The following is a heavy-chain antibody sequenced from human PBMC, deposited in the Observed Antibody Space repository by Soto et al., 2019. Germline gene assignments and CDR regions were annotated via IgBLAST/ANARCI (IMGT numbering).Heavy chain of an antibody. CDR1: GFTFSSYS. D-gene: IGHD2-2*01. V-gene: IGHV3-48*01. J-gene: IGHJ5*02. CDR3: ARGIVVVPAAWGWFDP. CDR2: ISSSSSTI. Sequence: EVQLVESGGGLVQPGGSLRLSCAASGFTFSSYSMDWVHQAPGKGLEWVSYISSSSSTIYYADSVKGRFTISRDNAKNSLYLQMNSLRAEDTAVYYCARGIVVVPAAWGWFDPWGQGTLVTVSS.